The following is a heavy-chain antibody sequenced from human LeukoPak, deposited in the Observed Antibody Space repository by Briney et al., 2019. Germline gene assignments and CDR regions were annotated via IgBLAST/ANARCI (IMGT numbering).Heavy chain of an antibody. D-gene: IGHD3-3*01. J-gene: IGHJ6*02. CDR3: ARVSVITKNYGMDV. CDR2: MNPNSDNT. CDR1: GYTFTSYD. Sequence: ASVKVSCKASGYTFTSYDINWVRQATGQGLEWMGWMNPNSDNTGYAQKFQGRVTMTRNTSISTAYMELSSLRSEDTAVYYCARVSVITKNYGMDVWGQGTTVTVS. V-gene: IGHV1-8*01.